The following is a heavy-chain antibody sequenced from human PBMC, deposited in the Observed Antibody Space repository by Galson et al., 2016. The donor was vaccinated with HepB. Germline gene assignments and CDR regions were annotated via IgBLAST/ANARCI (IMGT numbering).Heavy chain of an antibody. V-gene: IGHV4-4*02. Sequence: SETLSLTCAVSGGPISGNNWWSWVRQPPGKGLEWIGDIYHSGSTNYNPSLKSRVTITVDKSKNQFSLRLSSVTAAEPAVYYCAGDLRGTSCNCGLDVWGQGTTVTVSS. CDR3: AGDLRGTSCNCGLDV. CDR2: IYHSGST. D-gene: IGHD2-2*01. J-gene: IGHJ6*02. CDR1: GGPISGNNW.